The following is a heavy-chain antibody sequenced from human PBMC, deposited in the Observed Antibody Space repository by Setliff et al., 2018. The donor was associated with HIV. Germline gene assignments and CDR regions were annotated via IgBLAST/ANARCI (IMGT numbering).Heavy chain of an antibody. Sequence: GASVKVSCKASGGSFRNYAVNWVRQAPGQGLEWMGGIIPLLGTPNYAHKFQGRVTITADKYSSTVYMELSSLRSEDSAVYFCARARGTKDFDYWGQGTLVTVSS. D-gene: IGHD1-7*01. CDR2: IIPLLGTP. V-gene: IGHV1-69*06. CDR1: GGSFRNYA. J-gene: IGHJ4*02. CDR3: ARARGTKDFDY.